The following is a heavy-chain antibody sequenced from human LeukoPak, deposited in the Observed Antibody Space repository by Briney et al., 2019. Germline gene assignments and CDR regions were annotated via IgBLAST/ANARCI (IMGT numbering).Heavy chain of an antibody. CDR2: IYYSGST. CDR1: GGSFSGYY. J-gene: IGHJ4*02. V-gene: IGHV4-34*01. CDR3: ARAQGTVATIPIFDY. D-gene: IGHD5-12*01. Sequence: SETLSLTCAVYGGSFSGYYWSWIRQPPGKGLEWIGSIYYSGSTYYNPSLKSRVTISVDTSKNQFSLKLSSVTAADTAVYYCARAQGTVATIPIFDYWGQGTLVSVSS.